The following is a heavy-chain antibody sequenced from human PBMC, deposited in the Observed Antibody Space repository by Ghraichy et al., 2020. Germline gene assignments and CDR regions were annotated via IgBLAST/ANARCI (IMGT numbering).Heavy chain of an antibody. CDR2: ISGSGGST. J-gene: IGHJ6*02. CDR1: GFTFSSYA. V-gene: IGHV3-23*01. D-gene: IGHD1-26*01. CDR3: AKDAVGATTRDYYYGMDV. Sequence: GGSLRLSCAASGFTFSSYAMSWVRQAPGKGLEWVSAISGSGGSTYYADSVKGRFTISRDNSKNTLYLQMNSLRAEDTAVYYCAKDAVGATTRDYYYGMDVWGQGTTVTVSS.